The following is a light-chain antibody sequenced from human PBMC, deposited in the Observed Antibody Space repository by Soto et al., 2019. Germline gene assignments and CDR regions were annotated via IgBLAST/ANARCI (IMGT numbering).Light chain of an antibody. Sequence: QSALTQRASVSGSPGQSITISCTGTSSDVGGYNYVSWYQQHPGKAPKFIIYDVSNRPSGVSNRFSGSKSGNTASLTISGLQAEDEADYYCSSYTTSNTRQIVFGTGTKVTVL. J-gene: IGLJ1*01. V-gene: IGLV2-14*01. CDR3: SSYTTSNTRQIV. CDR1: SSDVGGYNY. CDR2: DVS.